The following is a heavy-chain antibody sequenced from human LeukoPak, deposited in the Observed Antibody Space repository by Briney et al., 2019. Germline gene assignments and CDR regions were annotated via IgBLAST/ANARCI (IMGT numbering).Heavy chain of an antibody. CDR1: GGSISSGGYY. J-gene: IGHJ5*02. CDR3: PRAPNYYDSSGYYWEREFDP. D-gene: IGHD3-22*01. V-gene: IGHV4-31*03. CDR2: IYYSGST. Sequence: SETLSLTCTVSGGSISSGGYYWSWIRQHPGKGLEWIGYIYYSGSTYYNPSLKSRVTISVDTSKNQFSLKLSSVTAADTAVYYCPRAPNYYDSSGYYWEREFDPWGQGTLVTVSS.